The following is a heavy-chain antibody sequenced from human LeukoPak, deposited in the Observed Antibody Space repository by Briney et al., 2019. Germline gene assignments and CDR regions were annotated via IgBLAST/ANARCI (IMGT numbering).Heavy chain of an antibody. D-gene: IGHD4-17*01. V-gene: IGHV4-39*07. Sequence: SETLSLTCTVSGGSISSSSYYWGWIRQPPGKGLEWIGSIYYSGSTYYNPSLKSRVTISVDTSKNQFSLKLSSVTAADTAVYYCARARDDYGDSRWAFDIWGQGTMVTVSS. J-gene: IGHJ3*02. CDR2: IYYSGST. CDR3: ARARDDYGDSRWAFDI. CDR1: GGSISSSSYY.